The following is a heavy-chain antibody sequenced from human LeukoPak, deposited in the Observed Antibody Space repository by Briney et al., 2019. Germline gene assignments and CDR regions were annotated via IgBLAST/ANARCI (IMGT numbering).Heavy chain of an antibody. D-gene: IGHD3-10*01. V-gene: IGHV3-30*18. Sequence: PGRSLRLSCAASGFTFSSYGMHWVRQAPGQGLEWVAVITYDGYYKYYADSVKGRFTISSDNSKNTLFLQMNSLRAEDTAVYYCAKDLKSMVRGACMDAWGQGTTVTVSS. CDR3: AKDLKSMVRGACMDA. CDR1: GFTFSSYG. J-gene: IGHJ6*02. CDR2: ITYDGYYK.